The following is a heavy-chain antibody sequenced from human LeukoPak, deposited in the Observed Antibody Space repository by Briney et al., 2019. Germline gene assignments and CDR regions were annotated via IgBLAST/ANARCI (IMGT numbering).Heavy chain of an antibody. D-gene: IGHD2-15*01. J-gene: IGHJ6*02. CDR3: ASPTGYCSGGSCRRAHYYYGMDV. V-gene: IGHV3-74*01. Sequence: GGSLRLSCAASRFTFGSYYMHWVRQAPGKGLVWVSRIYMDGSSASYADSVKGRFTISRDNAKNTLYLQMNSLRLEDTAVYYCASPTGYCSGGSCRRAHYYYGMDVWGQGTTVTVSS. CDR1: RFTFGSYY. CDR2: IYMDGSSA.